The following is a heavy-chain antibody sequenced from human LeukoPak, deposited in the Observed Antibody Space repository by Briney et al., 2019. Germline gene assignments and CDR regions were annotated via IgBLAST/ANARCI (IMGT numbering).Heavy chain of an antibody. CDR1: GYNLPAYF. V-gene: IGHV1-2*06. D-gene: IGHD2-2*01. CDR2: INPNGGDT. J-gene: IGHJ4*02. Sequence: GASVKVSCKAAGYNLPAYFMHWVRQAPGQGLEWMGRINPNGGDTNYAQKFQGRVTMASDTSISTAYMELNSLISDDTAVYYCVRVGFTTSWSNFDYWGQGTLVTVSS. CDR3: VRVGFTTSWSNFDY.